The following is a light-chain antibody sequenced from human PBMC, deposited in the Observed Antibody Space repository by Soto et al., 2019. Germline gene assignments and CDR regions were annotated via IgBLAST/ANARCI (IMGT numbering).Light chain of an antibody. CDR2: DAS. Sequence: EIVMTQSPATLSVSPGERATLSCRASQSVNSNLAWYRQKPGQAPRLLISDASTRATGVPARFSGSGSGTEFNLTISSLHPLFSGTYSCLQFNFPPPLTFGGGTNVEIK. CDR3: LQFNFPPPLT. V-gene: IGKV3-15*01. CDR1: QSVNSN. J-gene: IGKJ4*01.